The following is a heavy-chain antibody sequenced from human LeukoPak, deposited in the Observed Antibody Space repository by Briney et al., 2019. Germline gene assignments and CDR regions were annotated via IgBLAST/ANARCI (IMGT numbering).Heavy chain of an antibody. Sequence: GGSLRLSCAASGFTFSTYAMSWVRQSPGKGLEWVSTISGSGGSTYYADSVKGRFTISRDNSKNALYLQMNSLRAEDTTVYYCAKEFYFATAVWGQGTTVTVS. CDR1: GFTFSTYA. CDR2: ISGSGGST. CDR3: AKEFYFATAV. V-gene: IGHV3-23*01. J-gene: IGHJ6*02. D-gene: IGHD2-15*01.